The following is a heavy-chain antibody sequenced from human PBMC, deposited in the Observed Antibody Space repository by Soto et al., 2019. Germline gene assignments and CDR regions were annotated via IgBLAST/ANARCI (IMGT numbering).Heavy chain of an antibody. CDR3: ATSLAARRKPYNWLDA. D-gene: IGHD6-6*01. CDR2: IIPMFGTP. J-gene: IGHJ5*02. Sequence: QVQVFQSGAEVKKPGSSVRVSCTVSGGTLNSQSITWVRQAPGQGLEWMGGIIPMFGTPTDAQKFRGRVTISADTSTSTVYMELRSRSSQDTAVYYCATSLAARRKPYNWLDAWGQGTLVTVSS. CDR1: GGTLNSQS. V-gene: IGHV1-69*06.